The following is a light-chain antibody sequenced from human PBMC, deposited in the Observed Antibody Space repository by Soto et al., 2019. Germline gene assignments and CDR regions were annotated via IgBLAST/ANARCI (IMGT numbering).Light chain of an antibody. Sequence: EIVLTQSPGTLSLSPGERATLSCRASQSVSSSYLAWYQQKPGQAPRLLIYGASSRATGIPDRFSGSGSGTDFTLTISRLEPEDFAVYYCQQYGSSHKRPFGQGTKVEIK. CDR3: QQYGSSHKRP. V-gene: IGKV3-20*01. CDR1: QSVSSSY. CDR2: GAS. J-gene: IGKJ1*01.